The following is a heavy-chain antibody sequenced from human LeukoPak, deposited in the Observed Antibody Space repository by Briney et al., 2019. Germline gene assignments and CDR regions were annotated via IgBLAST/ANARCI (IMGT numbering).Heavy chain of an antibody. Sequence: ASVKASCKASGYTFTSYYMHWVRQAPGQGLEWMGIINPSGGSTSYAQKFQGRVTMTRDTSTSTAYMELRSLRSDDTAVYYCARELNDFWSGYKPKYNWFDPWGQGTLVTVSS. J-gene: IGHJ5*02. CDR3: ARELNDFWSGYKPKYNWFDP. CDR2: INPSGGST. D-gene: IGHD3-3*01. CDR1: GYTFTSYY. V-gene: IGHV1-46*01.